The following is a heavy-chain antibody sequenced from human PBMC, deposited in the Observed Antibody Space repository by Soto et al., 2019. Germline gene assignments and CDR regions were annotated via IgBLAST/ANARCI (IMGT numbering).Heavy chain of an antibody. J-gene: IGHJ4*01. CDR2: LYYRGAT. CDR1: GGSIKNTNYH. V-gene: IGHV4-39*01. CDR3: FGVMAATLDY. D-gene: IGHD2-21*02. Sequence: PSETLSLTCSVSGGSIKNTNYHWGWIRQPPGKGLEWIGTLYYRGATDYNPSLKTRVTISVDTSKNQLSLNLSSVTAADTAVYYCFGVMAATLDYWGQGTLVTVYS.